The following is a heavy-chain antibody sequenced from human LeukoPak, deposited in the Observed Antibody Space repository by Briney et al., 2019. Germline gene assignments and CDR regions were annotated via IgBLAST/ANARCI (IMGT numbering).Heavy chain of an antibody. Sequence: GGSLRLSCAASGFTFSSYAMSWVRQAPGKGLEWVSAISGSGGSTYYADSVKGRFTISRNNSKNTLYLRMNSLRAEDTAVYYCARQARGIAGGYFDYWGQGTLVTVSS. CDR2: ISGSGGST. CDR3: ARQARGIAGGYFDY. J-gene: IGHJ4*02. V-gene: IGHV3-23*01. CDR1: GFTFSSYA. D-gene: IGHD6-13*01.